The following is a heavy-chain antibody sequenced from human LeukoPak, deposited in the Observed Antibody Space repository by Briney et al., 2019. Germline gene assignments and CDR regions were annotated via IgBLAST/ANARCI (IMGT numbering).Heavy chain of an antibody. D-gene: IGHD1-14*01. Sequence: SETLSLTCTGSSVSISEYYWTWIRQPAGKGLEGIGRIYASGSPHYNPPLKSRASMSIDTSKNQFSLKLTSVTAADTAVYYCASEGAVGHNPLPYYMDVWGRGTTVTVSS. CDR3: ASEGAVGHNPLPYYMDV. CDR2: IYASGSP. J-gene: IGHJ6*03. V-gene: IGHV4-4*07. CDR1: SVSISEYY.